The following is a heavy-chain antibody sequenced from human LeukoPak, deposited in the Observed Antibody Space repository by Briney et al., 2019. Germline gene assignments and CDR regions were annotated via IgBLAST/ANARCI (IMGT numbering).Heavy chain of an antibody. Sequence: GPCLRLACAAASFTFSSYGMSWVRQDPGKGLEWDLAISGCGVSTYYADSVKGRFTISRDNSKNTLYLQMNSLRAEDTAVYYCAKAGGRYYGSGSYYDYWGQGTLVTVAS. V-gene: IGHV3-23*01. CDR3: AKAGGRYYGSGSYYDY. CDR1: SFTFSSYG. J-gene: IGHJ4*02. D-gene: IGHD3-10*01. CDR2: ISGCGVST.